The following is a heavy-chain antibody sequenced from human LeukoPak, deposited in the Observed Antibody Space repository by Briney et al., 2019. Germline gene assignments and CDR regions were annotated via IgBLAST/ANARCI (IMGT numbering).Heavy chain of an antibody. Sequence: ASVKVSCKASGYTFTSYGISWVRQALGQGLEWMGWISAYNGNTNYAQKLQGRVTMTTDTSTSTAYMELRSLRSDDTAVYYCARALAMVRGVAYYFDYWGQGTLVTVSS. CDR3: ARALAMVRGVAYYFDY. CDR1: GYTFTSYG. D-gene: IGHD3-10*01. CDR2: ISAYNGNT. J-gene: IGHJ4*02. V-gene: IGHV1-18*01.